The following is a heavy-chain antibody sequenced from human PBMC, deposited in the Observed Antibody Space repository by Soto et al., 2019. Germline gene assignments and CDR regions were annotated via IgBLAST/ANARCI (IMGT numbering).Heavy chain of an antibody. D-gene: IGHD2-8*01. J-gene: IGHJ4*02. CDR1: GYTFTGYR. CDR3: VRLMGSL. CDR2: INPNSGDT. V-gene: IGHV1-2*02. Sequence: ASVKVSCRASGYTFTGYRIHGVRQAPGQGLEWMGWINPNSGDTKQIEKFQGRVTMTRDTSISTAYMELSSLNSDDTAVYYCVRLMGSLCGQGTLVTVSS.